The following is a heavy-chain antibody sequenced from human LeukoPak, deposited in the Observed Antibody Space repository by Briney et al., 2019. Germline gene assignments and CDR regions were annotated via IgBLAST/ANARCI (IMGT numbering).Heavy chain of an antibody. CDR2: INWNGGST. J-gene: IGHJ5*02. D-gene: IGHD2-15*01. CDR3: ARSGGYSLARDWFDH. CDR1: AFTFDDYG. Sequence: GGSLRLSCAASAFTFDDYGMTWVRQAPGRGLEWVSGINWNGGSTGYADSVKGRFSVSRDNAKNSLYLQMNSLRAEDTAFYYCARSGGYSLARDWFDHWGQGTLVTVSS. V-gene: IGHV3-20*04.